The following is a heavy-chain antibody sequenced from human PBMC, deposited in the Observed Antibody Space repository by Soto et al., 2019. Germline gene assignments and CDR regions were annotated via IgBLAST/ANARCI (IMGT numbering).Heavy chain of an antibody. CDR1: GFAFTNSA. CDR2: IGVCSGKT. Sequence: QIQLVQSGPEVKKPGTSVKVSCKASGFAFTNSAVQWVRQARGQRLEWIGRIGVCSGKTDYAQKFQERVTITRDMSTTTDNMELSTLRDDGTVGYYCAAVYYYDNGSAYLDYWGQGTLVTVSS. V-gene: IGHV1-58*01. CDR3: AAVYYYDNGSAYLDY. D-gene: IGHD3-22*01. J-gene: IGHJ4*02.